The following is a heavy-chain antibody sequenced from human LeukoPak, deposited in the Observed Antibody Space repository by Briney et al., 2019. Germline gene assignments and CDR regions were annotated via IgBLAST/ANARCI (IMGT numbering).Heavy chain of an antibody. Sequence: PSETLSLTCTVSGGSISSGSYYWSWIRQPAGKGLEWIGRIYTSGSTNYNPSLKSRVTISVDTSKNQFSLKLSSVTAADTAVYYCARELTQYCSGGSCYLWFDPWGQGTLVTVSS. CDR2: IYTSGST. V-gene: IGHV4-61*02. CDR3: ARELTQYCSGGSCYLWFDP. J-gene: IGHJ5*02. CDR1: GGSISSGSYY. D-gene: IGHD2-15*01.